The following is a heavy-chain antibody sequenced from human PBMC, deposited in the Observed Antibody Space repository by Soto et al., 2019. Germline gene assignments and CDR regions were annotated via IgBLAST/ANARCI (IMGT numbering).Heavy chain of an antibody. CDR1: GGSISGHA. J-gene: IGHJ4*02. D-gene: IGHD5-12*01. CDR3: VRERSYSVYDF. Sequence: PSETLSLTCTVSGGSISGHAWIWVRQPAGRGLEWIGHIYPSGSTSYNPSLRSRVTMSLDTSNNQIFLNLTSVTAADTAVFYCVRERSYSVYDFWAPGTLVPVSS. V-gene: IGHV4-4*07. CDR2: IYPSGST.